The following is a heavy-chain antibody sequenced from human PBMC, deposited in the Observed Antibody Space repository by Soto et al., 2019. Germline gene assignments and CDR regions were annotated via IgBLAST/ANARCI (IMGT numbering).Heavy chain of an antibody. CDR2: ISGSGGST. CDR3: AKDSRLRYFDWPRWFDP. D-gene: IGHD3-9*01. Sequence: QAGGSLRLSCAASGFTFSSYAMSWVRQAPGKGLEWVSAISGSGGSTYYADSVKGRFTISRDNSKNTLYLQMNSLRAEDTAVYYCAKDSRLRYFDWPRWFDPWGQGILVTVSS. CDR1: GFTFSSYA. V-gene: IGHV3-23*01. J-gene: IGHJ5*02.